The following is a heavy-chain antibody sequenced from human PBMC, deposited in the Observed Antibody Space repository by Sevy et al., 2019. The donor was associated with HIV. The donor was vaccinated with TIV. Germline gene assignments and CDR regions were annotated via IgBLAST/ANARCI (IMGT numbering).Heavy chain of an antibody. CDR2: VYYSGRT. CDR3: ARAYSDYYYAMDV. J-gene: IGHJ6*02. Sequence: SETLSLTCTVSGDSISGYYWSWIRQPPGKGLGWIGYVYYSGRTNYNPSLRSRVTISQDTSKNQISLKLNSVTAADTAVYYCARAYSDYYYAMDVWGQGTTVTVSS. D-gene: IGHD2-15*01. V-gene: IGHV4-59*01. CDR1: GDSISGYY.